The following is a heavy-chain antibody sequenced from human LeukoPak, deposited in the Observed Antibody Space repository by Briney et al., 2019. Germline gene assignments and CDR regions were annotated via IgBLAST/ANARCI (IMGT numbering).Heavy chain of an antibody. J-gene: IGHJ4*02. D-gene: IGHD6-19*01. CDR3: ARFPNSSGWSGYYFDY. Sequence: SETLSLTCTVSGGSISSSSYYWGWIRQPPGKGLEWIGYIYYSGSTYYNPSLKSRVTISVDTSKNQFSLKLSSVTAADTAVYYCARFPNSSGWSGYYFDYWGQGTLVTVSS. V-gene: IGHV4-61*05. CDR1: GGSISSSSYY. CDR2: IYYSGST.